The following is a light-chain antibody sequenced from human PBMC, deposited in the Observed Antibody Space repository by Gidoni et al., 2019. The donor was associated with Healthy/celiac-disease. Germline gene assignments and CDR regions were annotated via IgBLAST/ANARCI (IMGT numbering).Light chain of an antibody. J-gene: IGKJ1*01. Sequence: EIVLTQSTGTLSLSPGERATLSCRASQSVSSSYLAWYQQKPGQAPRLLIYGASSRATGIPDRFSVSVSGTDFTLTISRLEPEDFAVYYCQQYGSSSWTFGQGTKVEIQ. CDR1: QSVSSSY. V-gene: IGKV3-20*01. CDR3: QQYGSSSWT. CDR2: GAS.